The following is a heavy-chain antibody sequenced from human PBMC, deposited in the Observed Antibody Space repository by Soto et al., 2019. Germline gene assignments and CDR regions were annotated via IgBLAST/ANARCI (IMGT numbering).Heavy chain of an antibody. D-gene: IGHD2-2*01. J-gene: IGHJ4*02. CDR1: GFTFNSYA. Sequence: GGSLRLSCAASGFTFNSYALSWVRQAPGKGLEWVSAISGSGGSTYYADSVKGRFTISRDNSKNTLYLQMNSLRAEDTAIYYCARNCSSTGCINYWGQGNLVTVSS. CDR2: ISGSGGST. V-gene: IGHV3-23*01. CDR3: ARNCSSTGCINY.